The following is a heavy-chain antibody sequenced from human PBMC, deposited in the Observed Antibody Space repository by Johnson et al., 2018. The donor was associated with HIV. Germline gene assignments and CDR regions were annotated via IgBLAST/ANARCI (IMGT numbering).Heavy chain of an antibody. J-gene: IGHJ3*02. Sequence: VQLVESGGGLVQPGGSLRLSCAASGFTFSSYAMSWVRQAPGKGLEWVSVISNGGVTTYYADSVKGRFTISRDNSKNTLYLQMNSLKTEDTAVYYCTTDEGISGSYSRTPRQDAFDIWGQGTMVTVSS. D-gene: IGHD1-26*01. CDR2: ISNGGVTT. CDR3: TTDEGISGSYSRTPRQDAFDI. V-gene: IGHV3-23*04. CDR1: GFTFSSYA.